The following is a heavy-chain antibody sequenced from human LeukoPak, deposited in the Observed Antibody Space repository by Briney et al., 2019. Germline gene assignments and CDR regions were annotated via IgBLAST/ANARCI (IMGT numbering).Heavy chain of an antibody. CDR3: ARRGAVAAAGTEYYYYYYMDV. V-gene: IGHV3-21*01. Sequence: GGSLRLSCAASGFTFSSYSMNWVRQAPGKGLEWVSSISSSSSYIYYADSVEGRFTISRDNAKNSLYLQMNSLRAEGTAVYYCARRGAVAAAGTEYYYYYYMDVWGKGTTVTVSS. D-gene: IGHD6-13*01. CDR1: GFTFSSYS. CDR2: ISSSSSYI. J-gene: IGHJ6*03.